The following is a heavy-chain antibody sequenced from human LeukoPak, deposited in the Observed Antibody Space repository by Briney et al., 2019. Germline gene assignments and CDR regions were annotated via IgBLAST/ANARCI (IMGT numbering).Heavy chain of an antibody. CDR2: ISGSAFST. CDR3: ARQMATINH. Sequence: GASLRLSCAASGFAFENYAMSWVRQAPGKGLEWVSVISGSAFSTYYADSVKGRFTISRDNSKNTLYLQMNSLRAEDTALYYCARQMATINHWGQGTLVTVSS. V-gene: IGHV3-23*01. J-gene: IGHJ5*02. D-gene: IGHD5-24*01. CDR1: GFAFENYA.